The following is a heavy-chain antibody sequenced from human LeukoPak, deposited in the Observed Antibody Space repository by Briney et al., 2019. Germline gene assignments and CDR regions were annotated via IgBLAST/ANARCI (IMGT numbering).Heavy chain of an antibody. D-gene: IGHD4-23*01. CDR1: GGSISSGGYY. CDR2: IYHSGST. CDR3: ARRQLTGGNPSVAFDI. J-gene: IGHJ3*02. V-gene: IGHV4-30-2*01. Sequence: SETLSLTCTVSGGSISSGGYYWSWIRQPPGKGLEWIGYIYHSGSTYYNPSLKSRVTISVDRSKNQFSLKLSSVTAADTAVYYCARRQLTGGNPSVAFDIWGQGTMVTVSS.